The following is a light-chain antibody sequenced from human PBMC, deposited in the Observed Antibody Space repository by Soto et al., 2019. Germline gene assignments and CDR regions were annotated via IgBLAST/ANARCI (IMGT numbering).Light chain of an antibody. V-gene: IGKV3-15*01. CDR2: GAS. J-gene: IGKJ4*01. Sequence: EIVLTQSPATLSLSPGGRATLSCRASQTVRNSNLAWYQQKPGQAPRLLIYGASTWATGIPTRFSGSGSGTEFTLTISSLQSEDFAVYYCQQYSDWPLTFGGGTKVEI. CDR3: QQYSDWPLT. CDR1: QTVRNSN.